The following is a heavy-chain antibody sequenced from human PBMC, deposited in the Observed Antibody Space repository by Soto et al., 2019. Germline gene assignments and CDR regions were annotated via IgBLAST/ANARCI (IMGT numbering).Heavy chain of an antibody. D-gene: IGHD1-1*01. J-gene: IGHJ4*02. Sequence: EVQLVESGGDLVKPGGSLRLSCAAPGFTLSNVWMHWVRQAPGKGLEWVGRINRRTDGGTTDYAAPVKGRFTISRDDSENTLYLQMNSLKIEDTGMYYCRVRNRPSDYWGQGTLVTVSS. CDR3: RVRNRPSDY. V-gene: IGHV3-15*07. CDR2: INRRTDGGTT. CDR1: GFTLSNVW.